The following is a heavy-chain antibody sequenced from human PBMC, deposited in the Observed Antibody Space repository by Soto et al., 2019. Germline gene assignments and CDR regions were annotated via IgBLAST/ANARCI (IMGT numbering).Heavy chain of an antibody. J-gene: IGHJ6*02. CDR1: GGTFSSYA. Sequence: QVQLVQSGAEVKKPGSSVKVSCKASGGTFSSYAISWVRQAPGQGLEWMGGIIPIFGTANYAQKFQGRVTITADKSTSTAYMELSSLRSEDTAVYYCSIVTTVVTNHYDYGMDVWGQGNTFTVSS. CDR3: SIVTTVVTNHYDYGMDV. CDR2: IIPIFGTA. D-gene: IGHD4-4*01. V-gene: IGHV1-69*06.